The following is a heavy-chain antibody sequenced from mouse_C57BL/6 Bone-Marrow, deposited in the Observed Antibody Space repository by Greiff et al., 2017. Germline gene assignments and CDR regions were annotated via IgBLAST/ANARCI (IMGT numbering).Heavy chain of an antibody. CDR1: GFTFSDYY. Sequence: EVQLVESEGGLVQPGCSLKLSCTASGFTFSDYYMAWVRQVPEKGLEWVANINYDGGSTYYLDSLKRRFIISSDNAKNILYLQMSSLKSEDTTTYCWARARSYYSICDVWGQGTTLTVSA. V-gene: IGHV5-16*01. D-gene: IGHD2-5*01. CDR2: INYDGGST. CDR3: ARARSYYSICDV. J-gene: IGHJ2*01.